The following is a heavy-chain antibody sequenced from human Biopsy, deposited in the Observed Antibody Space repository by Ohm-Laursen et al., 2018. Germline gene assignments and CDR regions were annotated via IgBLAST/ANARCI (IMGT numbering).Heavy chain of an antibody. CDR3: ASMPAAIHEPNYSYYGMHV. CDR1: GGSISSYY. J-gene: IGHJ6*02. D-gene: IGHD2-2*02. V-gene: IGHV4-59*08. Sequence: TLSLTCTVSGGSISSYYWNWIRQPPGKGLEWVGYIYYSGSTNYNPSLKSRVTISVDTSKNQFSLKLSSVTAADTAVYYCASMPAAIHEPNYSYYGMHVWGQGTTVTVSS. CDR2: IYYSGST.